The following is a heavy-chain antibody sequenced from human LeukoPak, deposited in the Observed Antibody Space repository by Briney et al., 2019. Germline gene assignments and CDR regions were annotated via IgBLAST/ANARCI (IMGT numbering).Heavy chain of an antibody. V-gene: IGHV1-2*02. D-gene: IGHD2-15*01. CDR1: GYTFTGYY. J-gene: IGHJ4*02. CDR3: ARERTLTSCYDY. Sequence: ASVKVSRKASGYTFTGYYMHWVRQAPGQGLEWMGWINPNSGGTNYAQKFQGRVTMTRDTSISTAYMELSRLRSDDTAVYYCARERTLTSCYDYWGQGTLVTVSS. CDR2: INPNSGGT.